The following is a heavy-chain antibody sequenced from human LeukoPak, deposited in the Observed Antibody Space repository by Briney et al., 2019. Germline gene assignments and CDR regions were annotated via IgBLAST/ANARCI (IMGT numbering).Heavy chain of an antibody. D-gene: IGHD5-24*01. Sequence: SETLSLTCTVSGGSISSYYWSWIRQPPGKGLEWIGYIYYSGSTNYNPSLKSRVTISVDTSKNQFSLKLSSVTAADTAVCYCARSGDGYNYGYFQHWGQGTLVTVSS. CDR1: GGSISSYY. J-gene: IGHJ1*01. CDR2: IYYSGST. V-gene: IGHV4-59*01. CDR3: ARSGDGYNYGYFQH.